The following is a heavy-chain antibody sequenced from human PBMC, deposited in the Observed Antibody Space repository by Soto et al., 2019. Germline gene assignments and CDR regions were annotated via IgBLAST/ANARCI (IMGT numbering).Heavy chain of an antibody. Sequence: EVQLVESGGGLVQPGGSLRLSCAASGFTFSNYWMTWVRQAPGKGLEWVATIKQDGSAKYFVDSVKGRFTISRDNAKKSVYLQMKSLRAEDTGVYYCACFGVADNFDYWGQGTLVTVSS. J-gene: IGHJ4*02. V-gene: IGHV3-7*02. CDR2: IKQDGSAK. D-gene: IGHD3-10*01. CDR3: ACFGVADNFDY. CDR1: GFTFSNYW.